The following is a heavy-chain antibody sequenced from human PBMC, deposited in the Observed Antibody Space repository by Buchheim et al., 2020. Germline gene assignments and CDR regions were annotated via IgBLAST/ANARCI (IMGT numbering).Heavy chain of an antibody. CDR2: ILGSGSST. CDR3: TKAHDTSGYYPFVY. Sequence: EVQLLESGGGLVQPGGSLRLSCAASGFTFSSYAMSWVRQAPGKGLEWVSAILGSGSSTYYADPVKGRFIISRDNSKNPLYLQMNSLRVEDTAVYYCTKAHDTSGYYPFVYGGQGTL. V-gene: IGHV3-23*01. CDR1: GFTFSSYA. D-gene: IGHD3-22*01. J-gene: IGHJ4*02.